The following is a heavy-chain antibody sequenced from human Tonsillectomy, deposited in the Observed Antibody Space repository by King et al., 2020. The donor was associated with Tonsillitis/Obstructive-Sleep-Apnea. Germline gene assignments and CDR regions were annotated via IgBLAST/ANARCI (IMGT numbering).Heavy chain of an antibody. D-gene: IGHD6-13*01. CDR2: ISGSGGST. Sequence: VQLVESGGGLVQPGGSLRLSCAASGFTFSSYAMSWVRQAPGKGLEWVSAISGSGGSTYYADSVKGRFPISRDNSKNTLYLQMKRLRAEDTAVYYCAKDLSYSSSSRGDPFDYWGQGTLVTVSS. V-gene: IGHV3-23*04. CDR1: GFTFSSYA. CDR3: AKDLSYSSSSRGDPFDY. J-gene: IGHJ4*02.